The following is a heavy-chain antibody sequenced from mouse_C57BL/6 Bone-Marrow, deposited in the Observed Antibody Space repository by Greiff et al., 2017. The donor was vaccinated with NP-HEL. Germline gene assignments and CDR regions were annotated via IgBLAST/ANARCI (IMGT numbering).Heavy chain of an antibody. CDR2: IHPSDSDT. CDR1: GYTFTSYW. V-gene: IGHV1-74*01. CDR3: ARCYSNVDY. D-gene: IGHD2-5*01. Sequence: QVQLQQPGAELMKPGASVKVSCKASGYTFTSYWMHWVKQRPGQGLEWIGRIHPSDSDTNYNQKFKGKATLTVAKSSSTAYMQLSSLTSENSAFYCCARCYSNVDYWGQGTTLTVSS. J-gene: IGHJ2*01.